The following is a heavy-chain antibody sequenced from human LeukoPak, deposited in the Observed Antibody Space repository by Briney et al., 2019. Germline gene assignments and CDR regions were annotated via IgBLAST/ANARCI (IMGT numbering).Heavy chain of an antibody. CDR2: IGTSSSTI. V-gene: IGHV3-48*02. CDR1: GFTFSSYG. D-gene: IGHD4-23*01. Sequence: GGSLRLSCAASGFTFSSYGVNWVRQTPGKGLEWVSYIGTSSSTIYYADSVQGRFTISRDSAKNSLYLQLNSLRDEDTAVYYCARHDYGGNSGDYWGQGTLVTVSS. CDR3: ARHDYGGNSGDY. J-gene: IGHJ4*02.